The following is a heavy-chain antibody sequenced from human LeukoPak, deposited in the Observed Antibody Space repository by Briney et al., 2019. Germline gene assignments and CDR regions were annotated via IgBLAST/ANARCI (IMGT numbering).Heavy chain of an antibody. CDR2: ISSNGGST. D-gene: IGHD3-9*01. CDR3: ARPYYDILTGYEYWYFDL. V-gene: IGHV3-64*01. J-gene: IGHJ2*01. Sequence: GGSLRLSCAASGFTFSSYAMHWVRQAPGKGLEYVSAISSNGGSTYYANSVKGRFTISRDNSKNTLYLQMGSLRAEDMAVYYCARPYYDILTGYEYWYFDLWGRGTLVTVSS. CDR1: GFTFSSYA.